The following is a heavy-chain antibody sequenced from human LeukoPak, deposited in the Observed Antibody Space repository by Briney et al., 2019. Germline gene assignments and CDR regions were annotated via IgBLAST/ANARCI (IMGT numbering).Heavy chain of an antibody. D-gene: IGHD3-3*01. Sequence: SETLSLTCAVYGGSFSGYYWSWIRQPPGKGLEWIGEINHSGSTSYNPSLKSRVTISVDTSKNQFSLKLSSVTAADTAVYYCARGDLKSGSNWGQGTLVTVSS. CDR2: INHSGST. J-gene: IGHJ4*02. CDR3: ARGDLKSGSN. V-gene: IGHV4-34*01. CDR1: GGSFSGYY.